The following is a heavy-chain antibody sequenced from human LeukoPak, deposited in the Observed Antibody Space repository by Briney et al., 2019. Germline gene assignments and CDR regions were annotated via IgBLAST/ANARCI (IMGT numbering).Heavy chain of an antibody. Sequence: GGSLRLSCAASGFTFSTYSMNWVRQAPGKGLEWVSYISSSSSTMYYADSVKGRFTISRDNAKNSLYLQMNSLSDEDTAVYYCARGTPPLVPDKWGDYVSFVGSFDYWGQGTLISVSS. CDR1: GFTFSTYS. V-gene: IGHV3-48*02. J-gene: IGHJ4*02. D-gene: IGHD4-17*01. CDR3: ARGTPPLVPDKWGDYVSFVGSFDY. CDR2: ISSSSSTM.